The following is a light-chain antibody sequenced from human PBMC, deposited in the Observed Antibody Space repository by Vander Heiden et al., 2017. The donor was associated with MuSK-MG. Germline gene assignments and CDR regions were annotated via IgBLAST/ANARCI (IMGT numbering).Light chain of an antibody. CDR2: EVK. Sequence: QSALTQPASVSGSHGQSITISCTGTSSDVGGYDYVSWYQHHPGKAPKLIIYEVKNRPSGVSNRFSGSKSGNTASLTISGLQAEDEADYYCSSYTSSSILGVFGAGTKFTVL. J-gene: IGLJ1*01. CDR3: SSYTSSSILGV. CDR1: SSDVGGYDY. V-gene: IGLV2-14*01.